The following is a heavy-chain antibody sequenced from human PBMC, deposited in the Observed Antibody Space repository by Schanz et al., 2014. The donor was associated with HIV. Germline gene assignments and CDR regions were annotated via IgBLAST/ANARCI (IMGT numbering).Heavy chain of an antibody. CDR3: ARVLLGGSYESLDY. D-gene: IGHD1-26*01. V-gene: IGHV1-2*02. J-gene: IGHJ4*02. Sequence: QVQLVQSGAEVKKPGASLKVSCKASGYTFTAYYMHWVRQAPGQGLEWMGWINPNSGGPNYAQKFQGRVTMTRDSSISTAYMELSSLISDDTAVYYCARVLLGGSYESLDYWGQGTLVTVSS. CDR1: GYTFTAYY. CDR2: INPNSGGP.